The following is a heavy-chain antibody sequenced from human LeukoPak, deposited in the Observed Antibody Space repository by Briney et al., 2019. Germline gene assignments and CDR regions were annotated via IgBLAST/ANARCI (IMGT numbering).Heavy chain of an antibody. J-gene: IGHJ4*02. CDR2: IYYSGST. D-gene: IGHD3-10*01. CDR1: GGSSSGSY. V-gene: IGHV4-34*01. CDR3: ARDSRVLLWFGGMD. Sequence: SEALSLTCAVYGGSSSGSYWSWIRQPPGKGLEWIGSIYYSGSTYYNPSLKSRVTISVDTSKNQFSLKLSSVTAADTAVYYCARDSRVLLWFGGMDWGQGTLVTVSS.